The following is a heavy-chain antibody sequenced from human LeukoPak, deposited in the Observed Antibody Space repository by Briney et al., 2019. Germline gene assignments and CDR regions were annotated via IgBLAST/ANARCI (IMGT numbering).Heavy chain of an antibody. V-gene: IGHV3-30*18. D-gene: IGHD3-9*01. Sequence: RAXRLSCAASGFTFSSYGMHWVRQAPGKGLEWVAVISYDGSNKYYADSVKGRFTISRDNSKNTLYLQMNSLRAEDTAVYYCAKEGLYDILTGPPDYWGQGTLVTVSS. J-gene: IGHJ4*02. CDR1: GFTFSSYG. CDR3: AKEGLYDILTGPPDY. CDR2: ISYDGSNK.